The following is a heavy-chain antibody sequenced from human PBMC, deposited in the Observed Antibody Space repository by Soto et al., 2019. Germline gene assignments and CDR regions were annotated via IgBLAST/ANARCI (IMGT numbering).Heavy chain of an antibody. CDR1: GYIFSNFD. J-gene: IGHJ6*02. Sequence: QVHLVQSGAEVKKPGASVKVSCKASGYIFSNFDINWVRQATGQGLEWMGWMNPNSGNTGYAQKFQGRVIMTSNASISTAYMELSSLASDDTAVYYCAKNWAQWLVPANYNYGLDVWGQGTTVTVSS. D-gene: IGHD6-19*01. V-gene: IGHV1-8*01. CDR2: MNPNSGNT. CDR3: AKNWAQWLVPANYNYGLDV.